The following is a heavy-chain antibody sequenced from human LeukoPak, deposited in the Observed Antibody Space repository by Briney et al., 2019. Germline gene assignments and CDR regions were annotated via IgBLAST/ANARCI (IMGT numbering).Heavy chain of an antibody. V-gene: IGHV3-7*05. CDR3: ARGKGLDV. Sequence: GGSLRLSCAASGFTFSSYWMSWVRQAPGKGLEWVANIKQDGREQNYVDSVKGRFTISRDNAQTSLFLQMNSLRVEDTAVYYCARGKGLDVWGQGTTVTVSS. CDR1: GFTFSSYW. CDR2: IKQDGREQ. J-gene: IGHJ6*02.